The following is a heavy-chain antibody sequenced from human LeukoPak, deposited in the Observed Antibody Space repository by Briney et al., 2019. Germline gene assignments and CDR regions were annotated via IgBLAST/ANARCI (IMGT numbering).Heavy chain of an antibody. J-gene: IGHJ4*02. D-gene: IGHD3-9*01. CDR3: AKVHYDILTGPDY. CDR2: ILSDGSKE. V-gene: IGHV3-33*06. CDR1: GFTFSSYG. Sequence: GGSLRLSCAASGFTFSSYGMHWVRQAPGKGLEWVAVILSDGSKEFYTDSVKGRFTISRDNSKNTLYLQMNSLRAEDTAVYYCAKVHYDILTGPDYWGQGTLVTVSS.